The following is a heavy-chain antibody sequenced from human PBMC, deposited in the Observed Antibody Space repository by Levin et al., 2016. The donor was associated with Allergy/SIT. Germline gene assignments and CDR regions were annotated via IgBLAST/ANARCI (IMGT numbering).Heavy chain of an antibody. CDR2: INAGNGNT. V-gene: IGHV1-3*01. Sequence: ASVKVSCKASGYTFTSYAMHWVRQAPGQRLEWMGWINAGNGNTKYSQKFQGRVTITRDTSASTAYMELSSLRSEDTAVYYCARFGALRGYSYGWYDYWGQGTLVTVSS. CDR3: ARFGALRGYSYGWYDY. CDR1: GYTFTSYA. D-gene: IGHD5-18*01. J-gene: IGHJ4*02.